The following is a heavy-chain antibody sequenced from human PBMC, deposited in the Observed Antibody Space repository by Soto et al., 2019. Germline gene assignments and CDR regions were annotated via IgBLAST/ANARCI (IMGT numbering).Heavy chain of an antibody. CDR2: ISAYNGNT. J-gene: IGHJ4*02. CDR1: GYTFTSYG. Sequence: GASVKVSCKPSGYTFTSYGISWVRQAPGQGLEWMGWISAYNGNTNYAQKLQGRVTMTTDTSTSTAYMELRSLRSDDTAVYYCARDKIAAAVFPYYFDYWGQGTLVTVSS. V-gene: IGHV1-18*01. CDR3: ARDKIAAAVFPYYFDY. D-gene: IGHD6-13*01.